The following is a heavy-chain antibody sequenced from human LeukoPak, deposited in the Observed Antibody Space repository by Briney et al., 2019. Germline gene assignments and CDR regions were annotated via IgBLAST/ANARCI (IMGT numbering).Heavy chain of an antibody. CDR3: ARDRQRLYYFDY. CDR2: IYTSGST. J-gene: IGHJ4*02. CDR1: GGSISSSSYY. Sequence: SETLSLTCTVSGGSISSSSYYWGWIRQPAGKGLEWIGRIYTSGSTNYNPSLKSRVTMSVDTSKNQFSLKLSSVTAADTAVYYCARDRQRLYYFDYWGQGTLVTVSS. V-gene: IGHV4-61*02.